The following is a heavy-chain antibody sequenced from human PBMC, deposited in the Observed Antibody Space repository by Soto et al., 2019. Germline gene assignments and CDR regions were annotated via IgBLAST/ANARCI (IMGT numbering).Heavy chain of an antibody. CDR1: GGSFSGYY. Sequence: QVQLQQWGAGLLKPSETLSLTCAVYGGSFSGYYWSWIRQPPGKGLEWIGEIDHSGSTKYNPSLESRLTISVDTPKSEFALKVTTVCGADTVLYYCARGARGRNSSWVVPWGQGTLVTGSS. CDR2: IDHSGST. D-gene: IGHD6-13*01. CDR3: ARGARGRNSSWVVP. V-gene: IGHV4-34*01. J-gene: IGHJ5*02.